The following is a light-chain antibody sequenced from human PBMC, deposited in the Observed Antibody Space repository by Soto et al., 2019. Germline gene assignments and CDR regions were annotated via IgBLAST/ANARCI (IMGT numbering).Light chain of an antibody. Sequence: ESVMAQSPATLSVSPGERATLSCRASQSVSSDLAWYQQKPGQAPSLLIYGASTRATGVPARFGGSGSGTDFTLTISSMQSEDFAVYFCQQYNTWPPAFGQGTRLAIK. CDR2: GAS. J-gene: IGKJ5*01. CDR1: QSVSSD. V-gene: IGKV3D-15*01. CDR3: QQYNTWPPA.